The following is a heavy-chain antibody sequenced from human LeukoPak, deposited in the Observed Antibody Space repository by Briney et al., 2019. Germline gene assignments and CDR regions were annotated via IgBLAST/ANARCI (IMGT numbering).Heavy chain of an antibody. CDR2: ITSTSSYI. D-gene: IGHD3-16*02. J-gene: IGHJ4*02. V-gene: IGHV3-21*04. CDR3: AKDNYVWGSYRYQIDY. CDR1: GFTFSSYG. Sequence: PGGSLRLSCAASGFTFSSYGMNWVRQAPGKGLEWVSSITSTSSYINYVDSVKGRFTISRDNSKSTLYLQMNSLRAEDTAVYYCAKDNYVWGSYRYQIDYWGQGTLVTVSS.